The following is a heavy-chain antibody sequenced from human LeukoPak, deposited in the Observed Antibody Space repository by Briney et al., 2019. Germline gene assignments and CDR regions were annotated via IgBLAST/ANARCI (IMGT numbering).Heavy chain of an antibody. V-gene: IGHV4-31*03. D-gene: IGHD4-23*01. CDR2: IYYSGST. J-gene: IGHJ4*02. CDR3: ARGALRWTYFDY. CDR1: GGSISSGGYY. Sequence: SETLSLTCTVSGGSISSGGYYWSWIRQHPGKGLEWIGYIYYSGSTYYNPSLKSRVNISVDTSKNQFSLKLSSVTAADTAVYYCARGALRWTYFDYWGQGTLVTVSS.